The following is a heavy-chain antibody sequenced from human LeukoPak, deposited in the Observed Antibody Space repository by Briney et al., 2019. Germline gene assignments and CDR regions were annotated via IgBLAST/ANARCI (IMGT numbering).Heavy chain of an antibody. D-gene: IGHD3-3*01. CDR1: GFTFSSYG. V-gene: IGHV3-30*18. J-gene: IGHJ4*02. CDR3: AKDGGTYYFDY. Sequence: GGSLRLSCAASGFTFSSYGMHWVRQAPGKGLEWVAVISYDGSNKYYADSVKGRFTISRDNSKNTLYLQMNSLRAEDAAVYYCAKDGGTYYFDYWGQGTLVTVSS. CDR2: ISYDGSNK.